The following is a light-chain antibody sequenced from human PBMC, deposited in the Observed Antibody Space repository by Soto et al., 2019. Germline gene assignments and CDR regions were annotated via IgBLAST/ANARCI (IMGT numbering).Light chain of an antibody. Sequence: DIQMTQSPSTLSASVGDRVTITCRASQSIKNWLAWYQQKPGEAPKLLIYKASTLESGVPSRFSGSGSGTEFTLTISCLQPDDVATYYCQQYNSYSQFNFGPGTKVDIK. CDR1: QSIKNW. CDR3: QQYNSYSQFN. CDR2: KAS. V-gene: IGKV1-5*03. J-gene: IGKJ3*01.